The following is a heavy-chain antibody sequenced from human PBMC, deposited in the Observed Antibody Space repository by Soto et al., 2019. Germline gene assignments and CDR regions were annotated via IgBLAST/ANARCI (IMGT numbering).Heavy chain of an antibody. J-gene: IGHJ4*02. V-gene: IGHV1-69*06. D-gene: IGHD6-19*01. Sequence: GASVKVSCKASGGTFSSYAISWVRQAPGQGLEWMGGIIPIFGTANYAQKFQGRVTMTEDTSTDTAYMELSSLRSEDTAVYYCATDHRSSGWNYFDYWGQGTLVTVSS. CDR2: IIPIFGTA. CDR1: GGTFSSYA. CDR3: ATDHRSSGWNYFDY.